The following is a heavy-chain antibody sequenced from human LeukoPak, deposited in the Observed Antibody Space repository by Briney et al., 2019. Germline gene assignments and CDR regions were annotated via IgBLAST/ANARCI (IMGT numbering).Heavy chain of an antibody. J-gene: IGHJ4*02. CDR1: GFSFRDFW. CDR2: INQGGSVK. V-gene: IGHV3-7*01. CDR3: ARFGYSGWNLEY. Sequence: PGGSLRLSCAASGFSFRDFWMTWVRQAPGKGLEWVANINQGGSVKYYVDSVKGRFTISRDDAESSLYMQMNSLRDEDTAVYYCARFGYSGWNLEYWGQGTLVTVSS. D-gene: IGHD5-12*01.